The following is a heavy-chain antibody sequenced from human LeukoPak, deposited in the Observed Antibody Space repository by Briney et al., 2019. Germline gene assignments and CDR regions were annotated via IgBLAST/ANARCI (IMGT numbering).Heavy chain of an antibody. D-gene: IGHD3-3*01. Sequence: ASVKVSCKASGYTFTSYYMHWVRLAPGQGLEWMGIINPSGGSTSYAQKFQGRVTMTRDTSTSTVYMELSSLRSEDTAVYYCARERAVRRFLEWLLRYGMDVWGQGTTVTVSS. CDR1: GYTFTSYY. J-gene: IGHJ6*02. V-gene: IGHV1-46*01. CDR3: ARERAVRRFLEWLLRYGMDV. CDR2: INPSGGST.